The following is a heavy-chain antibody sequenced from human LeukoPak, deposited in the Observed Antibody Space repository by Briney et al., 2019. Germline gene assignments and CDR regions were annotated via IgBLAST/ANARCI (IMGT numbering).Heavy chain of an antibody. J-gene: IGHJ4*02. CDR2: ISPSSSYI. CDR1: GFTFCSSS. Sequence: GGSLRLSCAASGFTFCSSSMNWVRQAPGKGLEFVSSISPSSSYIYYADSVKGRFTISRDDAKNSLFLQMNSLRAEDTAVYYCAREGGYCSGGSCRFFDYWGQGTLVTVSS. V-gene: IGHV3-21*06. CDR3: AREGGYCSGGSCRFFDY. D-gene: IGHD2-15*01.